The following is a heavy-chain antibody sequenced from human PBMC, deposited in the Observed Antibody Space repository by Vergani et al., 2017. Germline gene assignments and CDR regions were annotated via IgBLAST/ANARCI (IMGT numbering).Heavy chain of an antibody. CDR3: AKADYDSSATDAFDI. V-gene: IGHV3-30*02. D-gene: IGHD3-22*01. CDR1: GFTFSSYG. J-gene: IGHJ3*02. CDR2: IRYDGSNK. Sequence: VQLLESGGGLVQPGGSLRLSCAASGFTFSSYGMHWVRQAPGKGLEWVAFIRYDGSNKYYADSVKGRFTISRDNSKNTLYLQMNSLRAEDTAVYYCAKADYDSSATDAFDIWGQGTMVTVSS.